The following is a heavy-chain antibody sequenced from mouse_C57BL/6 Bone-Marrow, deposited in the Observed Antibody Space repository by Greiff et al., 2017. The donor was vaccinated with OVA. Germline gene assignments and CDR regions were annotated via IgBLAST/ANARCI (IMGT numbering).Heavy chain of an antibody. CDR1: GYTFTDYY. Sequence: VQLQQSGPELVKPGASVKISCKASGYTFTDYYMNWVKQSHGKSLEWIGDINPNNGGTSYNQKFKGKATLTVDKSSSTAYMELRSLTSEDSAVYYGARRWSNYDWFAYWGQGTLVTVSA. CDR3: ARRWSNYDWFAY. D-gene: IGHD2-5*01. V-gene: IGHV1-26*01. CDR2: INPNNGGT. J-gene: IGHJ3*01.